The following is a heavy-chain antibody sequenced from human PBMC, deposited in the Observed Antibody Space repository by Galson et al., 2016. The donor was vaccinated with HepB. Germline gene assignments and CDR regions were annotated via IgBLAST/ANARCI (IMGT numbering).Heavy chain of an antibody. CDR3: ARSYLLGRGFGW. V-gene: IGHV6-1*01. Sequence: CAISGDSVSSNSAGWNWIRQSPSRGLEWLGRTYYRSNWRNDYADSVKSRITINPDTSKNHFSLQLNSVTPEDTDVYYCARSYLLGRGFGWWGQGTLVTVSP. J-gene: IGHJ4*02. CDR1: GDSVSSNSAG. CDR2: TYYRSNWRN. D-gene: IGHD7-27*01.